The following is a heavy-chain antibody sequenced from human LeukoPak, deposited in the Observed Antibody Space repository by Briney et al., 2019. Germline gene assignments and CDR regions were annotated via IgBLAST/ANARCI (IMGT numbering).Heavy chain of an antibody. D-gene: IGHD3-16*01. CDR1: GYTFTNYY. J-gene: IGHJ4*02. CDR3: ARVVSGGVIWAY. CDR2: INPNSGDT. V-gene: IGHV1-2*02. Sequence: ASVKVSCKASGYTFTNYYIHWERQAPGQGLEWVGWINPNSGDTNYAQKLQGRVTMTRDTSIITAFMELSRLTSDDTAVYYCARVVSGGVIWAYWGQGTLVTVSS.